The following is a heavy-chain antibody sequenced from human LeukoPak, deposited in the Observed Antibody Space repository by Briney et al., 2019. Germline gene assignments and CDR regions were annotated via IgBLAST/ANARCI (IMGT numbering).Heavy chain of an antibody. CDR3: AKDLTTVTTGRGNFDY. Sequence: GGSLRLSCAASGFTFSSYGMHWVRQAPGKGLEWVAVIWYDGSNKYYADSVKGRFTISRDNSKNTLYLQMNSLRAEDTAVYYCAKDLTTVTTGRGNFDYWGQGTLVTVSS. V-gene: IGHV3-33*06. CDR2: IWYDGSNK. CDR1: GFTFSSYG. J-gene: IGHJ4*02. D-gene: IGHD4-17*01.